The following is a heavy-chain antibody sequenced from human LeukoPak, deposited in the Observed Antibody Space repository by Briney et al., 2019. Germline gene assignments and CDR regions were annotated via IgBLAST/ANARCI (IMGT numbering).Heavy chain of an antibody. Sequence: SETLSLACTVSGGSITSYYWTWIRQPPGKGLEWIGYIYYSGSTNYNPSLKSRVTISVDTSKKQFSLKLTSVTVADTAVYYCARETSQKGAHYMDVWGKGTTVTISS. D-gene: IGHD3-16*01. CDR2: IYYSGST. V-gene: IGHV4-59*01. CDR1: GGSITSYY. J-gene: IGHJ6*03. CDR3: ARETSQKGAHYMDV.